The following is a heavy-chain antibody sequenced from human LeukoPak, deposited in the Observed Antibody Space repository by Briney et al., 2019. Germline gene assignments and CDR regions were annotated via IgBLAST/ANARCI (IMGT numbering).Heavy chain of an antibody. V-gene: IGHV1-8*01. D-gene: IGHD1-26*01. Sequence: ASVKVSCKASGYTFTSYDINWVRQATGQGLGWMGWMNPNSGNTGYAQKFQGRVTMTRNTSISTAYMELSRLRSDDTAVYYCARVGATQGAFDIWGQGTMVTVSS. CDR1: GYTFTSYD. J-gene: IGHJ3*02. CDR3: ARVGATQGAFDI. CDR2: MNPNSGNT.